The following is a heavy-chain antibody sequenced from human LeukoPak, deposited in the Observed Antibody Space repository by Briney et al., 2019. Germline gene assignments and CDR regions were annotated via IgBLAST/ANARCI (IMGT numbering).Heavy chain of an antibody. CDR1: GFAFGTHT. CDR3: ASRPGDNFF. J-gene: IGHJ4*02. Sequence: AGGSLRLSCAASGFAFGTHTMNWVRRAPGEGLEWVASIRGGSNFIYYADSVKGRFNISRDNAQNSLYLQMNSLTAEDTAVYYCASRPGDNFFCGQGTLVTVSS. CDR2: IRGGSNFI. V-gene: IGHV3-21*01. D-gene: IGHD4-23*01.